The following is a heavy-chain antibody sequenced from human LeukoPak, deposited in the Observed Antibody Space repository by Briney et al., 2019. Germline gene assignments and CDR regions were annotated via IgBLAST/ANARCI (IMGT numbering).Heavy chain of an antibody. CDR3: ARERYDFWSGYFEGGAFDI. Sequence: GGSLRLSCAASGFTVNNNYMTWVRQAPGKGLEWVSAISGSGGSTYYADSVKGRFTISRDNSKNTLHLQMNSLRAKDTAVYYCARERYDFWSGYFEGGAFDIWGQGTMVTVSS. CDR2: ISGSGGST. D-gene: IGHD3-3*01. J-gene: IGHJ3*02. CDR1: GFTVNNNY. V-gene: IGHV3-23*01.